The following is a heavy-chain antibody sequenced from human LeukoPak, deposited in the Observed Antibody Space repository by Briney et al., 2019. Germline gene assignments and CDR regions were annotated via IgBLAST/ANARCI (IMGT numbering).Heavy chain of an antibody. V-gene: IGHV1-2*02. J-gene: IGHJ4*02. CDR2: INPNSGGT. CDR3: ASFTHSSGWYIDY. D-gene: IGHD6-19*01. Sequence: ASVKVSCKASGYTFTGYYKHWVRQAPGQGLEWMGWINPNSGGTNYAQKFQGRVTMTRDTSISTAYMELSRLRSDDTAVYYCASFTHSSGWYIDYWGQGTLVTVSS. CDR1: GYTFTGYY.